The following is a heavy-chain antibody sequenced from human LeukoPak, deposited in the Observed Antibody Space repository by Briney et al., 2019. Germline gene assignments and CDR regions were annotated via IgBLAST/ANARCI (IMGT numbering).Heavy chain of an antibody. Sequence: PGGSLRLSCAASGFSFSTSWMTWVRQAPGKGLEWVASMNQDGSEIHYVDSVKGRFTISRDNAKNTLCIQMHSLIAADTAVHYCVRAHHPGGWFDGWGEATLVSVSS. J-gene: IGHJ5*02. D-gene: IGHD3-10*01. CDR3: VRAHHPGGWFDG. CDR1: GFSFSTSW. V-gene: IGHV3-7*04. CDR2: MNQDGSEI.